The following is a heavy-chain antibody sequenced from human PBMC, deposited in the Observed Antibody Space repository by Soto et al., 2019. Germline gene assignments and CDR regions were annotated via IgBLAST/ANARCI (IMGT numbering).Heavy chain of an antibody. D-gene: IGHD3-16*01. V-gene: IGHV3-7*01. CDR2: IKEDGSEI. J-gene: IGHJ4*02. CDR1: GVNVRSYW. CDR3: ARDIGFDYVN. Sequence: PGGSLRLSCAVPGVNVRSYWMSWVRQAPGKGLEWVASIKEDGSEIYYLQSVRGRFAISRDSAGNALQLAMNYLSAEDTATYFWARDIGFDYVNWGPGTLVTVSS.